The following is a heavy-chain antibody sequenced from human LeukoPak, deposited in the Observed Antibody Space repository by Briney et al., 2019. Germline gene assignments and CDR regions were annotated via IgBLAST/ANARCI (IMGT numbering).Heavy chain of an antibody. CDR2: AGWAGGTT. D-gene: IGHD3-10*02. Sequence: GGSLRLSCATSGFTFDRYTIHWVRQAPGKGLEWVSLAGWAGGTTHYSDSVRGRFTISRDSGKNSVYLQMNSLTTDDTAFYFCAKELDTMFFDYWGQGALVTVSS. CDR3: AKELDTMFFDY. CDR1: GFTFDRYT. V-gene: IGHV3-43*01. J-gene: IGHJ4*02.